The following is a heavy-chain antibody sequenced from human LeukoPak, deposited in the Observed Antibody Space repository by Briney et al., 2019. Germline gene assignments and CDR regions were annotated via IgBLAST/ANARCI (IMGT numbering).Heavy chain of an antibody. Sequence: NPGGSLRLSCAASGFTFSSYAMSWVRQAPGKGLEWVSAISGSGGSTYYADSVKGRFTTSRDNSKNTLYLQMNSLRAEDTAVYYCAKDLRRGIVVVPAAEPPRGFDPWGQGTLVTVSS. CDR2: ISGSGGST. V-gene: IGHV3-23*01. J-gene: IGHJ5*02. CDR1: GFTFSSYA. CDR3: AKDLRRGIVVVPAAEPPRGFDP. D-gene: IGHD2-2*01.